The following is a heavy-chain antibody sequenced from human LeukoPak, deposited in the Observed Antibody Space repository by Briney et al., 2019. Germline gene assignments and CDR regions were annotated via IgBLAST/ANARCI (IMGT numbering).Heavy chain of an antibody. J-gene: IGHJ4*02. D-gene: IGHD2-2*01. CDR1: GYSISSGYY. CDR3: ARFVSGVVVVPAAPGYYYFDY. Sequence: KPSETLSLTCAVSGYSISSGYYWGWIRQPPGKGLEWIGSIYHSGSTYYNPSLKSRVTISVDTSKNQFSLKLSSVTAADTAVYYCARFVSGVVVVPAAPGYYYFDYWGQGTLVTVSS. CDR2: IYHSGST. V-gene: IGHV4-38-2*01.